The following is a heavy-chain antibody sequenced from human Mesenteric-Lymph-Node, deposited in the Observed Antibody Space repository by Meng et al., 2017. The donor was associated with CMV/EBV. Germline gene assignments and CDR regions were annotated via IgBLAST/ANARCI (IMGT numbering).Heavy chain of an antibody. CDR1: GYTFTSYG. Sequence: ASVKVSCKASGYTFTSYGISWVRQAPGQGLEWMAWINPNGGGTNYAQKFHGRVTMTRDTSMTTTYMELNSLRYDDTAVYYCARVQVTASYYYYGMDVWGQGTTVTVSS. CDR2: INPNGGGT. J-gene: IGHJ6*02. CDR3: ARVQVTASYYYYGMDV. V-gene: IGHV1-2*02. D-gene: IGHD2-21*02.